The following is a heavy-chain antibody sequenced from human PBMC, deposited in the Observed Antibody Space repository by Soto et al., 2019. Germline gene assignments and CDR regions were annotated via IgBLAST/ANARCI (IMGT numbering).Heavy chain of an antibody. CDR1: GGAFSGYY. V-gene: IGHV4-34*01. D-gene: IGHD3-22*01. CDR2: INHSGST. Sequence: QVQLQQWGAGLLKPSETLSLTCAVYGGAFSGYYWSWIRQPPGKGLEWIGEINHSGSTNHNPSLKSRFTISVDTSKKHSALKLRSGTAADPAVYSFARGRHYYESSGHARVLDYWCQGTLVTVSA. J-gene: IGHJ4*02. CDR3: ARGRHYYESSGHARVLDY.